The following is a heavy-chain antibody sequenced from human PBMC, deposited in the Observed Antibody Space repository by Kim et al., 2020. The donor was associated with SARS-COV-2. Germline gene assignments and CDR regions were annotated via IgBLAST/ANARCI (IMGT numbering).Heavy chain of an antibody. D-gene: IGHD6-19*01. CDR2: IDSDGSLT. Sequence: GGSLRLSCTASGFTFSNHRMHWVRQAPGKGLVWVSRIDSDGSLTTYADSVKGRFTISRDNAKNTLYLQMNRLTAEDTAVYYCARIRTHIVVAGIEDVWGKGTTVTVSS. V-gene: IGHV3-74*01. CDR3: ARIRTHIVVAGIEDV. CDR1: GFTFSNHR. J-gene: IGHJ6*04.